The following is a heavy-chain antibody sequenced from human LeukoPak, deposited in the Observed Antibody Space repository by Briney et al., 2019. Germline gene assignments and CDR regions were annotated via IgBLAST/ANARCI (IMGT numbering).Heavy chain of an antibody. D-gene: IGHD2-2*01. CDR1: GGTFSSYA. J-gene: IGHJ6*02. V-gene: IGHV1-69*04. Sequence: GASVKVSCKASGGTFSSYAISWVRQAPGQGLEWMGRIIPILGIANYAQKFQGRVTITADKSTSTAYMELSSLRSEDTAVYYCARDLHCSSTSCYYYYGMDVWGQGTTVTVSS. CDR3: ARDLHCSSTSCYYYYGMDV. CDR2: IIPILGIA.